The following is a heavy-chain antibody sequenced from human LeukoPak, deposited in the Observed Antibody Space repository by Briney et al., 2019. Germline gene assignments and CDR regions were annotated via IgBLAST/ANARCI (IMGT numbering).Heavy chain of an antibody. CDR2: IYYSGGT. Sequence: PSETLSLTCTVSGGSTSSSSYYWGWIRQPPGKGLEWIGSIYYSGGTYYNPSLKSRVTISVDTSKNQFSLKLSSVTAADTAVYYCSLYSSSWYESKAGFDYWGQGTLVTVSS. CDR1: GGSTSSSSYY. V-gene: IGHV4-39*01. J-gene: IGHJ4*02. D-gene: IGHD6-13*01. CDR3: SLYSSSWYESKAGFDY.